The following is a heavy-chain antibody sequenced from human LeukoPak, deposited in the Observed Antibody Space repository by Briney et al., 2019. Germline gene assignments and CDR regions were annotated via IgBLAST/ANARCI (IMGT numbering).Heavy chain of an antibody. V-gene: IGHV4-39*01. Sequence: NPSETLSLTCTVSGGSISISSYYWGWIRQPPGKGLEWIGSIYYSGSTYYSPSLKSRITISVDTSKNQFSLKMSSVTAADTALYYCTRQYSSGRGDFDYWGQGTLVTVSS. CDR2: IYYSGST. D-gene: IGHD6-19*01. CDR3: TRQYSSGRGDFDY. J-gene: IGHJ4*02. CDR1: GGSISISSYY.